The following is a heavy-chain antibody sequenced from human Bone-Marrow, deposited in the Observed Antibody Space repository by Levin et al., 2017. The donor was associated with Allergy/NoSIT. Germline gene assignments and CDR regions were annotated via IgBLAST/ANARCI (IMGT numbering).Heavy chain of an antibody. D-gene: IGHD4-17*01. Sequence: GGSLRLSCVASGMTFSNVWMSWVRQAPGKGLEWVGRSKRQTDGGTTEYAAPVKGRFTISRDDSKNTLYLQMNSLKTEDTGVFYCTVDYGDQFDYWGQGTLVTVSS. J-gene: IGHJ4*02. V-gene: IGHV3-15*01. CDR3: TVDYGDQFDY. CDR2: SKRQTDGGTT. CDR1: GMTFSNVW.